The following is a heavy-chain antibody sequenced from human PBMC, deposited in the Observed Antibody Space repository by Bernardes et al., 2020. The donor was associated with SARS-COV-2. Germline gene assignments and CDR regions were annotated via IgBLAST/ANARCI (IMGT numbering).Heavy chain of an antibody. CDR3: ARATPRRHIVVVTAIDWFDP. Sequence: SETLSLTRTVSGGSISSGGYYWSWIRQHPGKGLEWIGYIYYSGSTYYNPSLKSRVTISVDTSKNQFSLKLSSVTAADTAVYYCARATPRRHIVVVTAIDWFDPWGQGTLVTVSS. CDR2: IYYSGST. J-gene: IGHJ5*02. CDR1: GGSISSGGYY. D-gene: IGHD2-21*02. V-gene: IGHV4-31*03.